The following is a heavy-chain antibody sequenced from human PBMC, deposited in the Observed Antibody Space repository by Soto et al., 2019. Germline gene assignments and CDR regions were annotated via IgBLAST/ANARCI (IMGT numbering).Heavy chain of an antibody. CDR1: GYSFTSYG. CDR2: ISPYNGRT. D-gene: IGHD5-18*01. V-gene: IGHV1-18*01. J-gene: IGHJ6*02. Sequence: QVHLVQSGSDVEKPGASVKVSCKASGYSFTSYGIGWVRQVPGQGPEWMGWISPYNGRTNYAQRVKGRVVMTTDISTNTVYLELRSLRSDDSAIYYCGRCRTDSYAMDVWGQGTTVTVSS. CDR3: GRCRTDSYAMDV.